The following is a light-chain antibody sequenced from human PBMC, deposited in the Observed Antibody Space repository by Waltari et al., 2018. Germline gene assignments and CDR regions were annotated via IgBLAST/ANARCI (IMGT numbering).Light chain of an antibody. CDR2: GES. Sequence: SVTITCQANKTKREYLNWYQQKPGKAPKLLIYGESSLQSGVPSRFSGSGSGTDFTFSITSLQPEDSATYYCQQSYTFGGGTKVEIK. CDR3: QQSYT. V-gene: IGKV1-39*01. J-gene: IGKJ4*01. CDR1: KTKREY.